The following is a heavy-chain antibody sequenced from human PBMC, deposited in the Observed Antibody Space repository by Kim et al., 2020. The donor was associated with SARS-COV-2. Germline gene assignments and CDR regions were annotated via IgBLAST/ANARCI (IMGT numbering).Heavy chain of an antibody. CDR2: IIPIFGTA. D-gene: IGHD3-10*01. CDR1: GGTFSSYA. CDR3: ASLVRGVIAGRTYYYYGMDV. V-gene: IGHV1-69*06. J-gene: IGHJ6*02. Sequence: SVKVSCKASGGTFSSYAISWVRQAPGQGLEWMGGIIPIFGTANYAQKFQGRVTITADKSTSTAYMELSSLRSEDTAVYYCASLVRGVIAGRTYYYYGMDVWGQGTTVTVSS.